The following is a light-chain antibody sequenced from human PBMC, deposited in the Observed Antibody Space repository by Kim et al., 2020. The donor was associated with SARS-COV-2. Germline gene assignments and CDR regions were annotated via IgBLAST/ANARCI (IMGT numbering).Light chain of an antibody. V-gene: IGLV3-1*01. Sequence: SVSPGQTASVSCSGDKLDRKYVSWYQQKPDQSPVLVIRQDGQRPSGIPERFSGFNSGTTATLTISGTQPMDEADYYCQAWDSGTVVFGGGTQLTVL. CDR3: QAWDSGTVV. CDR2: QDG. CDR1: KLDRKY. J-gene: IGLJ2*01.